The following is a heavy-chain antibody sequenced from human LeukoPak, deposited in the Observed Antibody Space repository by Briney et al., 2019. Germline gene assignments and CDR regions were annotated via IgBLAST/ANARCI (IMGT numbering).Heavy chain of an antibody. Sequence: SETLSLSCTVSGGSISSSSYYWGWIRQPPGKGLEWIGSIYYSGSTYYNPSLKSRVTISADTSKNQFSLKPSSVTAADTAVYYCARYRSGWYVAYFDYWGQGTLVTVSS. CDR3: ARYRSGWYVAYFDY. V-gene: IGHV4-39*01. CDR2: IYYSGST. D-gene: IGHD6-19*01. CDR1: GGSISSSSYY. J-gene: IGHJ4*02.